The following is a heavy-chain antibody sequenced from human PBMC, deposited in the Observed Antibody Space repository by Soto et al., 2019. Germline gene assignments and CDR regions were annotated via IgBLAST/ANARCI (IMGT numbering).Heavy chain of an antibody. J-gene: IGHJ4*02. D-gene: IGHD3-16*02. CDR3: ARLDGGPDMITFGGVIVKSLDY. CDR2: IYPGDSDT. V-gene: IGHV5-51*01. Sequence: LGESLKIPWRGSGYSFTSYWIGWVRQMPGKGLEWMGIIYPGDSDTRYSPSFQGQVTISADKSISTAYLQWSSLKASDTATYYCARLDGGPDMITFGGVIVKSLDYWGQGTLVTVSS. CDR1: GYSFTSYW.